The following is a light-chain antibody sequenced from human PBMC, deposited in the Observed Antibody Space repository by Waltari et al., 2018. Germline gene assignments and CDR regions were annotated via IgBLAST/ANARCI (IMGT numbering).Light chain of an antibody. J-gene: IGKJ4*01. V-gene: IGKV4-1*01. Sequence: DVVMTQSPDFLAVSLGERATIHGKSSQSLFYSSNNKNYFAWYQQKPGQPPKLLIYWASTRESGVPDRFSGSGSGTDFTLTISSLRAEDVAIYFCQQYYITPLSFGGGTRVEIK. CDR1: QSLFYSSNNKNY. CDR3: QQYYITPLS. CDR2: WAS.